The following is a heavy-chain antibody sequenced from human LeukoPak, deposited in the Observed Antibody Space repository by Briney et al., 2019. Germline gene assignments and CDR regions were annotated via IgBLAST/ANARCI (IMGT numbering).Heavy chain of an antibody. V-gene: IGHV3-74*01. D-gene: IGHD4/OR15-4a*01. Sequence: PGGSLRLSCAASGFTFSSYWMHWVRQAPGKGLVWVSRMNSDGNYINYADSVKGRFTISRDNAKNTLYLQMNSLRAEDTAVYYCTFSSYGDHVGVDAVDIWGQGTMVTVSS. J-gene: IGHJ3*02. CDR2: MNSDGNYI. CDR1: GFTFSSYW. CDR3: TFSSYGDHVGVDAVDI.